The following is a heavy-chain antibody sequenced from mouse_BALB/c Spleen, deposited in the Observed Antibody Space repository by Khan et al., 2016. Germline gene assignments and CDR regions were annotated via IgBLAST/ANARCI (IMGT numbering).Heavy chain of an antibody. J-gene: IGHJ1*01. CDR2: IDPANGNT. Sequence: VQLKESGAELVKPGASVKLSCTASGFNIKDTYMHWVKQRPEQGLEWIGRIDPANGNTKYDPKFQGKATITAATSSNTAYRQLSSLTSEDTAVYYCARPLLLGSSYWYFDVWGAGTTVTVSS. D-gene: IGHD1-1*01. CDR1: GFNIKDTY. CDR3: ARPLLLGSSYWYFDV. V-gene: IGHV14-3*02.